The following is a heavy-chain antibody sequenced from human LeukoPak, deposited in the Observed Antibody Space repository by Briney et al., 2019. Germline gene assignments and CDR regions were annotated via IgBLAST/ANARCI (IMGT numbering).Heavy chain of an antibody. J-gene: IGHJ4*02. D-gene: IGHD3-10*01. Sequence: GGSLRLSCAASGFTLSSNYMSWVRQAPGKGLEWVSVIYSGGRTYYAHSVKGRFTISRDNSKNTLYLQMNSLRAEDTAVYYCARVASSRTTMVRGVIDYWGQGTLVTVSS. CDR1: GFTLSSNY. CDR3: ARVASSRTTMVRGVIDY. CDR2: IYSGGRT. V-gene: IGHV3-66*01.